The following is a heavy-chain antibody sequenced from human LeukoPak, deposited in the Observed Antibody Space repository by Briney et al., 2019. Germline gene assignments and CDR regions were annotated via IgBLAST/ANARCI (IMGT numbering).Heavy chain of an antibody. CDR3: ARDYSPLYYYYYMDV. J-gene: IGHJ6*03. CDR2: INPNSGGT. Sequence: GASVKVSCKASGYTFTGYYMHWVRQASGQGLEWMGWINPNSGGTNYAQKFQGRVTMTRDTSISTAYMELSRLRSDDTAVYYCARDYSPLYYYYYMDVWGKGTTVTVSS. V-gene: IGHV1-2*02. CDR1: GYTFTGYY. D-gene: IGHD4-11*01.